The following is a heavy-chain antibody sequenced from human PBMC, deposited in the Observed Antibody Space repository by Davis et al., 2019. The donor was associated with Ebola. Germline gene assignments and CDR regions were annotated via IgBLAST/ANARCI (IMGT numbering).Heavy chain of an antibody. V-gene: IGHV1-69*13. CDR3: AKRYGGFLAWLLAAFDM. CDR1: GGTFSSYA. Sequence: SVKVSCKASGGTFSSYAISWVRQAPGQGLEWMGGIIPIFGTANYAQKFQGRVTITADESTSTAYMELSSLRSEETAVYYCAKRYGGFLAWLLAAFDMWGQGTRGTVSS. D-gene: IGHD3-3*01. J-gene: IGHJ3*02. CDR2: IIPIFGTA.